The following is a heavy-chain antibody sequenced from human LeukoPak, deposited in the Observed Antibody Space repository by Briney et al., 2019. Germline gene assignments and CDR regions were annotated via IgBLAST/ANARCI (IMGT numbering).Heavy chain of an antibody. J-gene: IGHJ4*02. CDR1: GGSISSSSYY. CDR2: IYYSGST. D-gene: IGHD5-18*01. CDR3: AGRRDTAMVFL. V-gene: IGHV4-39*01. Sequence: SETLSLTCTVSGGSISSSSYYWGWIRQPPGKGLEWIGSIYYSGSTYYNPSLKSRVTISVDTSKNQFSLKLSSVTAADTAVYYCAGRRDTAMVFLWGQGTLVTVSS.